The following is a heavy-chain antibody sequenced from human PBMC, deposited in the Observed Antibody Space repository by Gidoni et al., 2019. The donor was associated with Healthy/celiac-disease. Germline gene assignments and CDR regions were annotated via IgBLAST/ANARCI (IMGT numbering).Heavy chain of an antibody. CDR1: GFTFSSYA. J-gene: IGHJ4*02. D-gene: IGHD4-17*01. CDR3: AKGRFPTVVSEGFFDY. CDR2: ISGSGGST. V-gene: IGHV3-23*01. Sequence: EVQLLESGGGLVQPGGSLSLSCSASGFTFSSYAMSWVRQAPGKGLEWVLAISGSGGSTYYADSVKGRFTISRDNSKNTLYLQMNSLRAEDTAVYYCAKGRFPTVVSEGFFDYWGQGTLVTVSS.